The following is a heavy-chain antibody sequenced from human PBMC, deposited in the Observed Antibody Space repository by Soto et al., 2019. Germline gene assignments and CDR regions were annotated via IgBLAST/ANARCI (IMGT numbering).Heavy chain of an antibody. CDR2: VIPILGTA. V-gene: IGHV1-69*01. CDR1: GCSLSTSV. Sequence: QVQLVQSGAEVKKPGSSVKVSCTASGCSLSTSVISWVRQAPAKRLEWMGVVIPILGTANYAQKFQGRVTMTADYATSTAYMDLSSLSPYDTAVYYCARHGHPGPWGPGTLVIVSS. J-gene: IGHJ5*02. CDR3: ARHGHPGP.